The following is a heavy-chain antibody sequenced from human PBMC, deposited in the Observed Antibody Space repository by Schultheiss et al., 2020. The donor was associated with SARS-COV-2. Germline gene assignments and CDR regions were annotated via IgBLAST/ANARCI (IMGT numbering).Heavy chain of an antibody. D-gene: IGHD3-3*01. CDR1: GGSFSGYY. CDR3: ARDPGRPRPTIFGYYMDV. Sequence: SETLSLTCAVYGGSFSGYYWSWIRQPPGKGLEWIGEINHSGSTNYNPSLKSRVTISVDTSKNQFSLKLSSVTAADTAVYYCARDPGRPRPTIFGYYMDVWGKGTTVTVSS. J-gene: IGHJ6*03. CDR2: INHSGST. V-gene: IGHV4-34*01.